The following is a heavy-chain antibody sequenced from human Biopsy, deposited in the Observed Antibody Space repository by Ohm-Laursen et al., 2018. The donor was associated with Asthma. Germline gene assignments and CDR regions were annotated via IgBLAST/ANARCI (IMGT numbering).Heavy chain of an antibody. CDR3: ARAYGGSFFSGAFDI. D-gene: IGHD4-23*01. CDR1: GFTVSTNG. Sequence: SLRLSCAASGFTVSTNGMSWVRQPPGKGLEWVSVIYSGGGTYYADSVQGRVTIFRDNSKNTLSLQMNSLIAEDTAVYYCARAYGGSFFSGAFDIWGQGTMVTVSS. J-gene: IGHJ3*02. CDR2: IYSGGGT. V-gene: IGHV3-53*01.